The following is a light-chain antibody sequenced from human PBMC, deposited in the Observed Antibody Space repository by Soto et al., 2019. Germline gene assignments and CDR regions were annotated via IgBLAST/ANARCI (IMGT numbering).Light chain of an antibody. CDR3: ASWDDTLDAQV. V-gene: IGLV2-18*01. CDR2: EAS. CDR1: STDFVSYNR. Sequence: QSALTQPPSVSGSPGQSVTISCTGTSTDFVSYNRVSWYQQPPGTAPKLIIYEASNRPSGVPDRFSGSKSGNTASLTISGLRSDDEATYYCASWDDTLDAQVFGGGTKLTVL. J-gene: IGLJ3*02.